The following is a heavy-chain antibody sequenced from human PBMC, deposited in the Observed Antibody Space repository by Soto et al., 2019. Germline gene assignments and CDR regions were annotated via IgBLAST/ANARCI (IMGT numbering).Heavy chain of an antibody. V-gene: IGHV1-46*01. CDR1: GYTFTSYY. CDR2: INPSGGST. CDR3: ARIDTSGWYGDYFDY. J-gene: IGHJ4*02. D-gene: IGHD6-19*01. Sequence: GXSVKVSCKASGYTFTSYYMHWVRQAPGQGLEWMGIINPSGGSTRYAQKFQGRVTMTRDTSTSTVYMELSSLRSEDTAVYYCARIDTSGWYGDYFDYWGQGTLVTVSS.